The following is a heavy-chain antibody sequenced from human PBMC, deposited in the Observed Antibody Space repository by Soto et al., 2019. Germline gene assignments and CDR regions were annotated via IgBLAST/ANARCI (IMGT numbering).Heavy chain of an antibody. CDR2: IYYSGST. Sequence: PSETLSLTCTVSGGSISSGGYYWSWIRQHPGKGLEWIGYIYYSGSTYYNPSLKSRVTISVDTSKNQFSLKLSSVTAADTAVYYCARVVGSSEEIDYWGQGTLVTVSS. D-gene: IGHD6-6*01. J-gene: IGHJ4*02. CDR3: ARVVGSSEEIDY. V-gene: IGHV4-31*03. CDR1: GGSISSGGYY.